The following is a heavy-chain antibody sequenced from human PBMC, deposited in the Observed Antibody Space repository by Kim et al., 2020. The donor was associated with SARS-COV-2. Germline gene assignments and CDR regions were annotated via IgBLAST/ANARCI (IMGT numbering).Heavy chain of an antibody. CDR1: GFTVTSKY. V-gene: IGHV3-53*01. D-gene: IGHD3-10*01. CDR2: IYTGGTT. Sequence: GGSLRLSCAASGFTVTSKYMSWVRQAPGKGLEWVSVIYTGGTTYYGDSVKGRFTISRDSSKNTVYLQMNSLGADDTAVYYCASQSSYYGSGTNHGPFYFGMDVWGQGTTVTVSS. J-gene: IGHJ6*02. CDR3: ASQSSYYGSGTNHGPFYFGMDV.